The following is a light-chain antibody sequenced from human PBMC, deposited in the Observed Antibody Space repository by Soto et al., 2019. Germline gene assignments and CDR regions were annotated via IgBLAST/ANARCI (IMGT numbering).Light chain of an antibody. CDR3: SSYTGGSTYV. V-gene: IGLV2-14*01. CDR1: SSDIGGYKY. CDR2: DVS. Sequence: QSVLTQPASVSGSPGQSITISCTGTSSDIGGYKYVSWYQRHPGKAPKLMIYDVSNRPSGVSNRFSGSKSGNTATLTISGLQCEDEAEYYCSSYTGGSTYVFGTGTKVTVL. J-gene: IGLJ1*01.